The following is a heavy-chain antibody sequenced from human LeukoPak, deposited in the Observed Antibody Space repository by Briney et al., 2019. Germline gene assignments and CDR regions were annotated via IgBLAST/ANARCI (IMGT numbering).Heavy chain of an antibody. Sequence: ASVKVSCKASGYTFTSYDINWVRQAPGQGLEWRGWMNANSGNTGYAQKFQGRLTMTRNPSTSTAYMELSSLRSEDTAVYYCARPTMYSPRTWYFDLWGRGTLVIVSS. D-gene: IGHD4-11*01. CDR1: GYTFTSYD. V-gene: IGHV1-8*01. CDR2: MNANSGNT. CDR3: ARPTMYSPRTWYFDL. J-gene: IGHJ2*01.